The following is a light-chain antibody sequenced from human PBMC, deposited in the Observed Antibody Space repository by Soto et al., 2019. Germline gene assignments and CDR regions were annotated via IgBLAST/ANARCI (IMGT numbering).Light chain of an antibody. CDR3: QQSYSPPWT. Sequence: DIQMTQSPSSLSASVVDRVTITCRASQSISTYLSWYQQKPGKAPEFLIYSASSLQSGVPSRFSGNGSGTDFTLTINSLQPEDFPSYYCQQSYSPPWTFGQGTKVEIK. CDR2: SAS. V-gene: IGKV1-39*01. CDR1: QSISTY. J-gene: IGKJ1*01.